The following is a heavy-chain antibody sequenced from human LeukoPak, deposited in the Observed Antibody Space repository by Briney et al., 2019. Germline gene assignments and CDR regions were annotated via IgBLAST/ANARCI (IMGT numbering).Heavy chain of an antibody. J-gene: IGHJ4*02. D-gene: IGHD3-3*01. Sequence: GGSLRLSCVVSGFTFSDAWMTWVRQAPGKGLEWVGRIKSKSDGGTTDYGAPVKGRFTISRDDPKNTLDLQMNSLTIEDTAVYFCTLRSGYYRGGFDYWGQGTLVTVSS. CDR2: IKSKSDGGTT. CDR1: GFTFSDAW. CDR3: TLRSGYYRGGFDY. V-gene: IGHV3-15*01.